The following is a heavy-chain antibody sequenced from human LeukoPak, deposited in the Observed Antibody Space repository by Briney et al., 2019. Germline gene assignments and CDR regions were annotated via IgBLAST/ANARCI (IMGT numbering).Heavy chain of an antibody. CDR1: GFTFSSYG. Sequence: GGSLRLSCAASGFTFSSYGMSWVREAPGKGLEWVSAISGSGGSTYYADSVKGRFTISRDNSKNTLYPQMNSLRAEDTAVYYCTRGGEYSSSWYQSDFDYWGQGTLVTVSS. CDR2: ISGSGGST. J-gene: IGHJ4*02. CDR3: TRGGEYSSSWYQSDFDY. D-gene: IGHD6-13*01. V-gene: IGHV3-23*01.